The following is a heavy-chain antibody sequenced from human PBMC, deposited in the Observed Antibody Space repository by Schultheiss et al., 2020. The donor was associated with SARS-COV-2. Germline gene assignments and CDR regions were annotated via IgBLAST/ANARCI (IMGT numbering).Heavy chain of an antibody. J-gene: IGHJ4*02. CDR3: ARDPGSYREFDY. Sequence: SQTLSLTCTVSGGSISSGGYYWSWIRQPPGMGLEWIGRIYTSGTNGNPSLKSRVTMSIDTSKNQFSLNLSSVTAADTAIYYCARDPGSYREFDYWGQGTLVTVSS. CDR2: IYTSGT. D-gene: IGHD1-26*01. V-gene: IGHV4-61*02. CDR1: GGSISSGGYY.